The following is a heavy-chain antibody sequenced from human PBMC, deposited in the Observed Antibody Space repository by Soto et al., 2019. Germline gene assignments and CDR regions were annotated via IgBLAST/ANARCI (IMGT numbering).Heavy chain of an antibody. D-gene: IGHD3-3*01. CDR3: AKAGAGVANFDY. V-gene: IGHV3-74*01. CDR1: GFTFSTNL. CDR2: INSEGTNA. Sequence: PGESLSLSWAASGFTFSTNLMHWVRPDHGKGLVWVSRINSEGTNAAYADSVQGRFTISRDNAKNTLYLQMNSLTGEDTAVYYCAKAGAGVANFDYWGQGTLVTVSS. J-gene: IGHJ4*02.